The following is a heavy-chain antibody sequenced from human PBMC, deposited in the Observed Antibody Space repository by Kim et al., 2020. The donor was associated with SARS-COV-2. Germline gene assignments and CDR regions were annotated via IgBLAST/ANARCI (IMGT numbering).Heavy chain of an antibody. V-gene: IGHV1-46*01. J-gene: IGHJ6*02. D-gene: IGHD4-17*01. Sequence: STTYAQKCQGKVTMTSDTPTSTVYMALSSLTSEDTAMYYCARAHTGAMDVWGQGTTVTVSS. CDR2: ST. CDR3: ARAHTGAMDV.